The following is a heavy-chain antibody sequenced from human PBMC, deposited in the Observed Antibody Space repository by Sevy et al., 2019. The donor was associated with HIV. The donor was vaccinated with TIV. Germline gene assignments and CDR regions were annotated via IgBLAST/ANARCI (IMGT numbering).Heavy chain of an antibody. Sequence: ASVKVSCKASGGTFSRSAIIWMRQAPGQGLEWMGGIIPIFGTTNYARNFQGRLTITADESTSAAYMELSSLTSEDSAVYYCARLGAAGLSGWFDPWGQGTLVTVSS. CDR1: GGTFSRSA. CDR3: ARLGAAGLSGWFDP. CDR2: IIPIFGTT. V-gene: IGHV1-69*13. D-gene: IGHD6-13*01. J-gene: IGHJ5*02.